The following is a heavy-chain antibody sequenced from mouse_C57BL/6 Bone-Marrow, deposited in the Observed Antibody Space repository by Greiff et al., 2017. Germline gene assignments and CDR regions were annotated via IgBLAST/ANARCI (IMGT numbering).Heavy chain of an antibody. J-gene: IGHJ4*01. V-gene: IGHV1-61*01. CDR3: ARSGLLRTVFYAMDY. CDR2: IYPSDSET. Sequence: VQLQQPGAELVRPGSSVKLSCKASGYTFTSYWMDWVKQRPGQGLEWIGNIYPSDSETHYNQKFKDKATLTVDKSSSTAYMQLSSLTSEDSAVYYCARSGLLRTVFYAMDYWGQGTSVTVSS. CDR1: GYTFTSYW. D-gene: IGHD1-1*01.